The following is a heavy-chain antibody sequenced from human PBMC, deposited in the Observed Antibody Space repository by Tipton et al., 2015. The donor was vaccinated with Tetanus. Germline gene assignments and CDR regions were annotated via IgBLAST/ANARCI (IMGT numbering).Heavy chain of an antibody. CDR2: ISYSGST. D-gene: IGHD3-3*01. J-gene: IGHJ5*02. Sequence: TLSLTCTVSGGSVRSGSYYWNWIRQPPGKGLEWIGYISYSGSTNSNYSLKSRITISQDTSKNQFSLKLTSVTAADTAVYYCARANYDFPKRGPFDPGGQGTLVIVSS. CDR3: ARANYDFPKRGPFDP. CDR1: GGSVRSGSYY. V-gene: IGHV4-61*01.